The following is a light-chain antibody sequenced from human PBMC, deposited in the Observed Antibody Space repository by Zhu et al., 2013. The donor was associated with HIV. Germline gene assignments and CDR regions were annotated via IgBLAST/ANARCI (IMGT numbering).Light chain of an antibody. Sequence: QSALTQPASVSASPGQSIIISCTGTSSDVGASNFLSWYQRHPDKAPKLLIYEVSSRPSGVSSRFSGSKSGNTASLTISGLQAEDAADYFCSSYTSSRTLVFGSGTRVVVV. CDR1: SSDVGASNF. CDR2: EVS. CDR3: SSYTSSRTLV. V-gene: IGLV2-14*01. J-gene: IGLJ1*01.